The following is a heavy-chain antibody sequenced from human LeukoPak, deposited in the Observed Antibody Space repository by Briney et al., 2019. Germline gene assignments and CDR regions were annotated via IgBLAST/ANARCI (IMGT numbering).Heavy chain of an antibody. D-gene: IGHD6-19*01. CDR2: ISGDSRAI. CDR1: GVTFSNYG. V-gene: IGHV3-23*01. CDR3: EKRLGGSRALDY. Sequence: PGGSLRLSCVASGVTFSNYGMSWVRQAPGKGLEWVSGISGDSRAIDYADPVKGRFTMSRDNSRNTVFLQMNSLSADDTAVYFCEKRLGGSRALDYWGQGTLVTVSS. J-gene: IGHJ4*02.